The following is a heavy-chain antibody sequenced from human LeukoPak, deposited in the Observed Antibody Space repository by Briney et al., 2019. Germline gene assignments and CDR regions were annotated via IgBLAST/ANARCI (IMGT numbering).Heavy chain of an antibody. V-gene: IGHV4-39*07. CDR3: ASSNVRYSSGWFDY. J-gene: IGHJ4*02. CDR2: IFDSGST. Sequence: SETLSLTCTVSGGSISSSNYFWGWIRQPPGKGLEWIGNIFDSGSTFYNPSLKSRVTISEDTSKNHFSLRLSSVTAADTAVYYCASSNVRYSSGWFDYWGQGTLVTVSS. D-gene: IGHD6-19*01. CDR1: GGSISSSNYF.